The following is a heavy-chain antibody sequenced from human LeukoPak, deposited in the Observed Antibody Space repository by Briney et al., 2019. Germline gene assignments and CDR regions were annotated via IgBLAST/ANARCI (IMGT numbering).Heavy chain of an antibody. Sequence: GRSLRLSSAASGFTFSSYAMHWVRQAPGKGLEWVAVISYDGSNKYYADSVKGRFTISRDNSKNTLYLQMNSLRAEDTAVYYCARARLGELSYSDYWGQGTLVTVSS. CDR3: ARARLGELSYSDY. J-gene: IGHJ4*02. CDR1: GFTFSSYA. D-gene: IGHD3-16*02. V-gene: IGHV3-30*04. CDR2: ISYDGSNK.